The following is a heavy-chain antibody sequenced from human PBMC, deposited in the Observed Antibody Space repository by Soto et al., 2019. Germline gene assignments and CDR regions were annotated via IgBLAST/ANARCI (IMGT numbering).Heavy chain of an antibody. V-gene: IGHV3-73*01. CDR3: TRHRHGYSSGWYWVNFDY. CDR2: IRSKANSYAT. Sequence: VGSLRLSCAASWFTFSGSAMHWVRQASGKGLEWVGRIRSKANSYATAYAASVKGRFTISRDDSKNTAYLQMNSLKTEDTAVYYCTRHRHGYSSGWYWVNFDYWGQGTLVTVSS. D-gene: IGHD6-19*01. J-gene: IGHJ4*02. CDR1: WFTFSGSA.